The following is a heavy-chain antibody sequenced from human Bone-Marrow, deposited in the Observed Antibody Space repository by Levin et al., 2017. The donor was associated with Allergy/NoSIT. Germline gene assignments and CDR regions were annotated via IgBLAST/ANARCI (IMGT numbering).Heavy chain of an antibody. Sequence: GGSLRLSCAASGFTVSNNFMSWVRQAPGKGLECVSIIYSGGGTDYADSVKGRFTISRDNSKNTLFLQMDSLRAEDSGVYYCAIKSDQLLKKMGDVWGQGTTVIVSS. D-gene: IGHD2-2*01. V-gene: IGHV3-53*01. CDR2: IYSGGGT. CDR1: GFTVSNNF. J-gene: IGHJ6*02. CDR3: AIKSDQLLKKMGDV.